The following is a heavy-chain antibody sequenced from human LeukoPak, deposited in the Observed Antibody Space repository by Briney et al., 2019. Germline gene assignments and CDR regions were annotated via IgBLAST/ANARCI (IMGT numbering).Heavy chain of an antibody. V-gene: IGHV4-30-2*01. D-gene: IGHD4-17*01. CDR2: IYHSGST. CDR1: GGSISSGGYS. Sequence: PSQTLSLTCAVSGGSISSGGYSWSWIRQPPGKGLEWIGYIYHSGSTYYNPSLKSRVTISVDRSKNQFSLKLSSETAADTAVYYCARTADAFDIWGQGTMVTVSS. J-gene: IGHJ3*02. CDR3: ARTADAFDI.